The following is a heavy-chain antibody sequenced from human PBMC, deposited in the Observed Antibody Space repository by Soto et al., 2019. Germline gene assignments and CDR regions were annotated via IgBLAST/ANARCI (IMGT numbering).Heavy chain of an antibody. V-gene: IGHV1-18*01. CDR3: ARQSVATGAFDI. D-gene: IGHD5-12*01. J-gene: IGHJ3*02. CDR2: ISAYNGNT. Sequence: EQGLEWMGWISAYNGNTNYAQKLQGRVTMTTDTSTSTAYMELRSLRSDDTAVYYCARQSVATGAFDIWGQGTLV.